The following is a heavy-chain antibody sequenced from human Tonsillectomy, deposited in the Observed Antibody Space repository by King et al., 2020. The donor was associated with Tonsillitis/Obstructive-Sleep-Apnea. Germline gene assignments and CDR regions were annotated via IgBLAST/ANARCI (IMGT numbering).Heavy chain of an antibody. CDR2: INQGGAEK. V-gene: IGHV3-7*01. CDR1: GFTFSSYW. D-gene: IGHD6-19*01. CDR3: ARTGVAVPNDY. Sequence: VQLVQSGGGLVQPGGSLRLSCAASGFTFSSYWMSWVRQAPGKGLEWVANINQGGAEKYFADSVKGRFTISRDNAKNSLYLQMNSLRAEDTAMYYCARTGVAVPNDYWGQGTLVTVSS. J-gene: IGHJ4*02.